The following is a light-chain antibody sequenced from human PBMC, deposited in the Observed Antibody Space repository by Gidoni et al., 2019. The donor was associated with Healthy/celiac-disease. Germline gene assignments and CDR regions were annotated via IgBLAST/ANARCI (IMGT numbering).Light chain of an antibody. CDR2: KAS. Sequence: DIQMTHSPSTLSASVGDRVTITCRASQSISSWLAWYQQKPGKAPKLLIYKASSLESGVPSRFSGSGSGTESTLTISSLQPDDFATYYCQQYNSYSTFGQGTKVEIK. CDR1: QSISSW. V-gene: IGKV1-5*03. J-gene: IGKJ1*01. CDR3: QQYNSYST.